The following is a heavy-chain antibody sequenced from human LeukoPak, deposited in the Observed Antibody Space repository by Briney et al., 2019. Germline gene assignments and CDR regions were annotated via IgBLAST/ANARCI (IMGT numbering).Heavy chain of an antibody. CDR1: GGSISSYY. CDR2: DHDSGST. CDR3: ARVGSYCMDV. Sequence: SETLSLTCTVSGGSISSYYWSWLRQPPGKGLEYIGHDHDSGSTNWNPSLKSRVTISIDTSKNQFSLKLSSVAAADTAVYYCARVGSYCMDVWGKGSTDRASS. V-gene: IGHV4-59*01. D-gene: IGHD1-26*01. J-gene: IGHJ6*03.